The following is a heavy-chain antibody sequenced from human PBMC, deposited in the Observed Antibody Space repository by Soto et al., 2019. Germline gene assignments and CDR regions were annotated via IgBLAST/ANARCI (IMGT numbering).Heavy chain of an antibody. Sequence: QVQLQESGPGLVKPSQTLSLTCTVSGGSIRSGGYYWSWIRQHPGKGLECIGYIYYSGSTYYNPSLKRRVTISVDTSKNQFSLKLSSVTVADTAVYYCARDPSGIAAEGWFDPWGQGTLVTVSS. V-gene: IGHV4-31*03. J-gene: IGHJ5*02. CDR2: IYYSGST. CDR3: ARDPSGIAAEGWFDP. D-gene: IGHD6-13*01. CDR1: GGSIRSGGYY.